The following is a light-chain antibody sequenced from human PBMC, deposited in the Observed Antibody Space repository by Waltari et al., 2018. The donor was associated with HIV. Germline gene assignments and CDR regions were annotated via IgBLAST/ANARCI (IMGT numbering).Light chain of an antibody. CDR2: DNE. V-gene: IGLV1-51*01. J-gene: IGLJ1*01. Sequence: QSILTQPPSVSAAPGQKVSFSCSGGNTNVANNYVSCYQQVPGKAPRLLIYDNEKRPSGIPDRFSASKAGMSATLDITGLQIVDEADYYCGTWDSSLNLYVFGPGTTVAVL. CDR3: GTWDSSLNLYV. CDR1: NTNVANNY.